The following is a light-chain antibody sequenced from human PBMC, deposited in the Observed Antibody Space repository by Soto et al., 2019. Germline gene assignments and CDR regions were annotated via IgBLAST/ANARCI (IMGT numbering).Light chain of an antibody. J-gene: IGLJ3*02. CDR3: SSYTSSSTLV. Sequence: QAALTQPASVSGSPGQSITISCTGTSSDVGGYKYVSWYPQHPGKVPKLMIYDVSNRPSGVSNRFSGTKSGNTASLTISGLQAEDEADYYCSSYTSSSTLVFGGGTKLTVL. CDR1: SSDVGGYKY. V-gene: IGLV2-14*01. CDR2: DVS.